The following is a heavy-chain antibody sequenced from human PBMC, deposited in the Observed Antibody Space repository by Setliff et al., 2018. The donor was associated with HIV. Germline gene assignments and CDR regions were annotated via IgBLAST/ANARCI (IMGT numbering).Heavy chain of an antibody. CDR1: GGTFSTYS. V-gene: IGHV1-8*02. J-gene: IGHJ6*03. Sequence: ASVKVSCKASGGTFSTYSMNWVRQATGQGLEWMGWMNPNSGNTGYAQKFQGRVTMTRNTSISTAYMELSSLRSEDTAVYYCARASLAVAAYYMDVWGKGTTVTVSS. CDR3: ARASLAVAAYYMDV. D-gene: IGHD6-19*01. CDR2: MNPNSGNT.